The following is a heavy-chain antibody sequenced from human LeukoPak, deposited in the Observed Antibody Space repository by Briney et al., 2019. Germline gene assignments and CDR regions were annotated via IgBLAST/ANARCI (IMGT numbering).Heavy chain of an antibody. Sequence: TGGSLRLSCAASGFTFSIYWMHWVRHAPGGGLVWVSDINSVASTTSYASSVKARFPISRHNAKNTLYLQINSLRAEDTAVYYCARCGLYSYGYLSYWGQGTLVTVSS. J-gene: IGHJ4*02. CDR2: INSVASTT. CDR3: ARCGLYSYGYLSY. D-gene: IGHD5-18*01. V-gene: IGHV3-74*01. CDR1: GFTFSIYW.